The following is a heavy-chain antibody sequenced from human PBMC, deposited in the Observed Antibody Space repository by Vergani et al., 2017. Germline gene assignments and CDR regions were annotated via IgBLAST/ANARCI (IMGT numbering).Heavy chain of an antibody. J-gene: IGHJ3*02. CDR1: GGSTSSYN. Sequence: QVQLQESGPGLVKPSETLSLTCTVSGGSTSSYNWSWIRQPPGKGLEWIGYIYYSGSTNYNPALKSRVTISVDTAKNQFSLKLSSVTAADTAVYYCSRARGEGDAFDIWGQGTMVTVSS. V-gene: IGHV4-59*12. CDR3: SRARGEGDAFDI. CDR2: IYYSGST.